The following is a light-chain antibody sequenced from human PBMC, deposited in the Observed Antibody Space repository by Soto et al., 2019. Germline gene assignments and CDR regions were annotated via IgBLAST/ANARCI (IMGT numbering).Light chain of an antibody. V-gene: IGKV3-20*01. Sequence: ESGLTQSPGTMSLSPGERATLSCRASQRVSSSYLAWYQQKPGQAPRLLIYGASSRATGIPDRFSGSGSGTDFTLTISRLEPEDFAVYYCPQYGSSRTFGQGTKVEIK. CDR3: PQYGSSRT. CDR1: QRVSSSY. J-gene: IGKJ1*01. CDR2: GAS.